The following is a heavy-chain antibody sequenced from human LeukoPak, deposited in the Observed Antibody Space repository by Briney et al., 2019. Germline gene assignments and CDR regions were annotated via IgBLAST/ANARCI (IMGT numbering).Heavy chain of an antibody. V-gene: IGHV3-66*02. CDR1: GFTVSSNY. J-gene: IGHJ4*02. CDR2: IYSGGST. Sequence: GGSLRLSCAASGFTVSSNYMSWVRQAPGKGLEWVSVIYSGGSTYYADSVKGRFTISRDNSENTLYLQMNSLRAEDTAVYYCARGSGLYCFDYWGQGTLVTVSS. CDR3: ARGSGLYCFDY. D-gene: IGHD2-15*01.